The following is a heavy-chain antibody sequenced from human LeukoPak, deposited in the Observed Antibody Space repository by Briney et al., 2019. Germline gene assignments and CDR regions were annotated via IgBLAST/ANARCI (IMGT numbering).Heavy chain of an antibody. CDR2: ISASGSSI. Sequence: GGSLRLSCAASGFTFSSYEMNWVCKAPGKGLGWVSYISASGSSIYYADSVKGRFTISRDNAKNALYLQMNSLRAEDTAVYYCARDRGTTMVRSFDIWGQGTMVTVSS. CDR1: GFTFSSYE. V-gene: IGHV3-48*03. D-gene: IGHD4/OR15-4a*01. CDR3: ARDRGTTMVRSFDI. J-gene: IGHJ3*02.